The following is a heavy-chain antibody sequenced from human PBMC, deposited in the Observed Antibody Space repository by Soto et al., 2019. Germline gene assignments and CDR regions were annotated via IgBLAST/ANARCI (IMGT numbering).Heavy chain of an antibody. CDR1: DGSISSYY. CDR3: AGFSSGTYLFDL. V-gene: IGHV4-59*01. Sequence: AETLSLTCTVSDGSISSYYWSWIRQPPGKGLEWIGYIYGTGTTNYSPSLTNRVTISVDMSKNQFSLRLSSVTAADTAVYYCAGFSSGTYLFDLWGQGTPVTVSS. D-gene: IGHD1-26*01. CDR2: IYGTGTT. J-gene: IGHJ5*02.